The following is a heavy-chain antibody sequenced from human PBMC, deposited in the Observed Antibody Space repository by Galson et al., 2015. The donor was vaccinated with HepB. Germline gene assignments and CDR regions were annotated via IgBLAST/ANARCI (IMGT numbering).Heavy chain of an antibody. V-gene: IGHV3-53*01. CDR3: ARIMVRGASRAFDI. D-gene: IGHD3-10*01. J-gene: IGHJ3*02. Sequence: SLRLSCAASGFTVSSNYMSWVRQAPGKGLEWVSVIYSGGSTYYADSVKGRFTISRDNSKNTLYLQMNSLRAEDTAVYYCARIMVRGASRAFDIWGQGTMVTVSS. CDR1: GFTVSSNY. CDR2: IYSGGST.